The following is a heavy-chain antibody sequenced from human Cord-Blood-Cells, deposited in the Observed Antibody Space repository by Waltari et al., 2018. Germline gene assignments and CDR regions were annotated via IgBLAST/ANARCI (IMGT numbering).Heavy chain of an antibody. D-gene: IGHD7-27*01. CDR2: MSGRGGRT. CDR1: GFTFSRYD. Sequence: EVQLLESGGGLVQPGGSLRPSCAASGFTFSRYDMSWVRQAQGNGVECVEAMSGRGGRTYYADSMKGRFTISRDNSKNTLYLQMNSLRAEDTAVYYCAKEAPKLGYVDYWGQGTLVTVSS. CDR3: AKEAPKLGYVDY. V-gene: IGHV3-23*01. J-gene: IGHJ4*02.